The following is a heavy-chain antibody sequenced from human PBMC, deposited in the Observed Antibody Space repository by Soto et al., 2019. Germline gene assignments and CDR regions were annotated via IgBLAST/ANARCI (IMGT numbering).Heavy chain of an antibody. D-gene: IGHD6-13*01. V-gene: IGHV3-30-3*01. J-gene: IGHJ6*02. CDR3: ARDSPMYKQQLNV. CDR2: ISYDGSNK. CDR1: GFTFSSYA. Sequence: LRLSCAASGFTFSSYAMHWVRQAPGKGLEWVAVISYDGSNKYYADSVKGRFTISRDNSKNTLYLQMNSLRAEDTAVYYCARDSPMYKQQLNVWGQGTTVTVPS.